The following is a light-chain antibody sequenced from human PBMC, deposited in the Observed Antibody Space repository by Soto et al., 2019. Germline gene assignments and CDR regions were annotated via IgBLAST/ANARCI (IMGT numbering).Light chain of an antibody. CDR1: RTDVDGYDY. V-gene: IGLV2-14*03. Sequence: QSVLTQPASVSGSPGQSIAISCTGVRTDVDGYDYVSWYQQHPGQAPQLIIYDVYNRPSGVSHRFSGSKSGDTASLTISGLQAEDEADYYCSSHTSSSTYVFGTGTKVTVL. J-gene: IGLJ1*01. CDR3: SSHTSSSTYV. CDR2: DVY.